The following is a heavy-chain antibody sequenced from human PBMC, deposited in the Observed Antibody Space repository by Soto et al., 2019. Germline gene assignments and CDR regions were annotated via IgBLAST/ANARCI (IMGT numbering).Heavy chain of an antibody. V-gene: IGHV4-59*01. D-gene: IGHD6-13*01. J-gene: IGHJ4*02. CDR2: IYYSGST. CDR1: GGSISSYY. Sequence: SETLSLTCTVSGGSISSYYWSWIRQPPGKGLEWIGYIYYSGSTNYNPSLKSRVTISVDTSKNQFSLKLSSVTAADTAVYYCARDGTGFDYWGQGTLVTVSS. CDR3: ARDGTGFDY.